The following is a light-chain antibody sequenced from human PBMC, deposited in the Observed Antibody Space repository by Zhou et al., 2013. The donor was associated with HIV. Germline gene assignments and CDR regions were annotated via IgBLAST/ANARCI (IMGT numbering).Light chain of an antibody. V-gene: IGKV1-NL1*01. Sequence: DIQMTQSPSSLSASVGDRVTIACRASQDITHSLAWYQQRPGKAPKLLVYAASRLESGVPSRFSGSGSGTDFTLTISRLEPEDFAVYYCQQYGSSPGTFGQGTKLEIK. CDR3: QQYGSSPGT. J-gene: IGKJ2*02. CDR2: AAS. CDR1: QDITHS.